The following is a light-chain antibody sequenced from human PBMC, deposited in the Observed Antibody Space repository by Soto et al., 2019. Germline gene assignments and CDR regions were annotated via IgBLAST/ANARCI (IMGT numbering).Light chain of an antibody. V-gene: IGLV2-14*01. J-gene: IGLJ2*01. CDR3: SSYTSTNTYVV. CDR1: SSDIGGYNY. Sequence: QSALTQSASVSGSPGQSTTISCTGTSSDIGGYNYVSWYQQHPGKAPKLMIYEVINRPSGVSNRFSGTKSGNTASLTISGLQAEDEADYYCSSYTSTNTYVVFGGGTKVTVL. CDR2: EVI.